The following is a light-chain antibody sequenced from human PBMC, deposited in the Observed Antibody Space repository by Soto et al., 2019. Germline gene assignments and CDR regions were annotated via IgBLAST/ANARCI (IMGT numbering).Light chain of an antibody. J-gene: IGLJ1*01. Sequence: SYELTQPPSVSVAPEKTARITCGGNNIGSKRVHWYRHKPGQAPVLVIYYDSDRPSGIPERFSRSNSGNTATLTISRVEAGDEADYYCQVWDITTDHYVFGTGTKVTVL. CDR1: NIGSKR. V-gene: IGLV3-21*04. CDR2: YDS. CDR3: QVWDITTDHYV.